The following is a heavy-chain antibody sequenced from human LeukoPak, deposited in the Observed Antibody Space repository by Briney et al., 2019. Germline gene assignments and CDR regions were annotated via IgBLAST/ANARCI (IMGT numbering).Heavy chain of an antibody. CDR2: ISSSSSYI. CDR1: EFTFSAYA. J-gene: IGHJ4*02. CDR3: ARDGGSGTTLGY. D-gene: IGHD1-7*01. V-gene: IGHV3-21*01. Sequence: PGGSLRLSCAASEFTFSAYAMNWVRQAPGKGLEWVSSISSSSSYIYYADSVKGRFTISRDNAKNSLYLQMNSLRAEDTAVYYCARDGGSGTTLGYWGQGTLVTVSS.